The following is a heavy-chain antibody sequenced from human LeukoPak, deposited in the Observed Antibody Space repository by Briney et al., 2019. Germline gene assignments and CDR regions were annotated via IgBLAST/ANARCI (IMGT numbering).Heavy chain of an antibody. CDR1: GYTFTDFY. CDR2: INPNSGGT. CDR3: ASLPPHPPEGGP. J-gene: IGHJ5*02. Sequence: VASVKVSCKASGYTFTDFYVHWVRQAPGQGLEWMGWINPNSGGTNYAQKFQGRVTMTRDTSISTAYMELSRLRSDDTAVYYCASLPPHPPEGGPWGQGTLVTVSS. D-gene: IGHD5/OR15-5a*01. V-gene: IGHV1-2*02.